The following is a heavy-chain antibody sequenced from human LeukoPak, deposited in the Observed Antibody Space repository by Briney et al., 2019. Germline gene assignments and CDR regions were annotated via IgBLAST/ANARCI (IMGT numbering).Heavy chain of an antibody. Sequence: PGGSLRLSCAASGFTFSSYWMSWVRQAPGKGLEWVANIKQGGSEKYYVDSVKGRFTISRDNAKNSLYLQMNSLRAEDTAMYYCAREFVVVIATDAFDIWGQGTMVTVSS. CDR3: AREFVVVIATDAFDI. V-gene: IGHV3-7*01. D-gene: IGHD2-21*01. CDR1: GFTFSSYW. J-gene: IGHJ3*02. CDR2: IKQGGSEK.